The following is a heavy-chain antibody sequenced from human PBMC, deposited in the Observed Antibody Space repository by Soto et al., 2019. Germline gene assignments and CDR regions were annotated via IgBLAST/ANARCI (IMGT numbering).Heavy chain of an antibody. CDR2: ISTSGNSI. J-gene: IGHJ4*02. D-gene: IGHD3-10*01. V-gene: IGHV3-48*01. CDR3: ARYFPYSSTWFAFDS. Sequence: GGSLRLSCAVSGFTFSSHNMAWVRQAPGKGLEWVSSISTSGNSIYYADFVKGRFTISRDFARNSLDLQMSSLRAEDTAVYYCARYFPYSSTWFAFDSWGQGPLVTVSS. CDR1: GFTFSSHN.